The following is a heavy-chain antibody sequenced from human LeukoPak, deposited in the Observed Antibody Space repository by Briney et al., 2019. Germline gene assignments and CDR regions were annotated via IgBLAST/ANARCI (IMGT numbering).Heavy chain of an antibody. CDR3: ARLHYGGNYGYYYYYMDV. CDR2: IYYTGST. V-gene: IGHV4-39*01. D-gene: IGHD4-23*01. Sequence: PSETLSLTCTVSGGSISSSSYYWGWIRQPPGKGLEWIGSIYYTGSTYYNPSLKSRVSISVDTSKNQFSLKVSSVTAADTAVYYCARLHYGGNYGYYYYYMDVWGKGTTVTISS. J-gene: IGHJ6*03. CDR1: GGSISSSSYY.